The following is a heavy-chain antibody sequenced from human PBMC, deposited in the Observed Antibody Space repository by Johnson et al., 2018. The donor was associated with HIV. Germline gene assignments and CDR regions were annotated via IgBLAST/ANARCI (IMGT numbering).Heavy chain of an antibody. J-gene: IGHJ3*02. CDR3: ARDPHIVVVTIIDTTMNAVDI. CDR2: ISWNSGSI. CDR1: GFTFDDYA. D-gene: IGHD2-21*02. Sequence: VQLVESGGGLVQPGRSLRLPCAASGFTFDDYAMHWVRQAPGKGLEWVSGISWNSGSIGYADSVKGRFTISRDNAKNSLYLQMNSLRVEDTAVSYCARDPHIVVVTIIDTTMNAVDIRGQGTMVTVS. V-gene: IGHV3-9*01.